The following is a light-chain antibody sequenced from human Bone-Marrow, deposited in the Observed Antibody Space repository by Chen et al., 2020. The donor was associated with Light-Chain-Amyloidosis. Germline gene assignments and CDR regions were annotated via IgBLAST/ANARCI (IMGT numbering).Light chain of an antibody. V-gene: IGLV3-21*02. CDR1: NIASTS. CDR2: DDS. CDR3: QVWDRSSDRPV. Sequence: SYVMTHLSWVSVAPGQTVTIACGGNNIASTSVHWYQQTPGQAPLLVVYDDSDRPSGIPERLSGSNSGNTATLTISRVEAGDEADYYCQVWDRSSDRPVFGGGTKLTVL. J-gene: IGLJ3*02.